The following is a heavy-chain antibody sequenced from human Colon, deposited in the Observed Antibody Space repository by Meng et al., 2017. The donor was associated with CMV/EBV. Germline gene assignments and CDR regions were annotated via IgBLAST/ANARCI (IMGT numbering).Heavy chain of an antibody. V-gene: IGHV4-34*01. CDR1: SFSEYS. Sequence: QVQLQQWGVGLLKPSETRSFSEYSWTWIHQPPGKGLQWIGEVTHSGSTNYDPSLKSRVTISTDTSKNQFSLNLRSVTAADTAVYYCARGPYCTSSYCHTYRFDPWGQGTLVTFPS. CDR2: VTHSGST. D-gene: IGHD2-2*02. J-gene: IGHJ5*02. CDR3: ARGPYCTSSYCHTYRFDP.